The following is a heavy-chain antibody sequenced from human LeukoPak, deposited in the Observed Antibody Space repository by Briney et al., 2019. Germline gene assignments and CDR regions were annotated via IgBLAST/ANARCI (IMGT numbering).Heavy chain of an antibody. CDR1: GYTFTGYY. CDR3: ARGGITMVQGIIIRNWFDP. CDR2: INHNSSGT. V-gene: IGHV1-2*02. D-gene: IGHD3-10*01. J-gene: IGHJ5*02. Sequence: ASVKVSCKACGYTFTGYYMHWVRQAPGQGLEWMGWINHNSSGTNYAQTFQGRVTMTRDTSISTAYMELSRLRSDDTAVYYCARGGITMVQGIIIRNWFDPWGQGTLVTVSS.